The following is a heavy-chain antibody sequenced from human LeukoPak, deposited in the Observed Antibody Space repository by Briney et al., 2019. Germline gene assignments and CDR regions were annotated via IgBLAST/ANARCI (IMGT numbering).Heavy chain of an antibody. D-gene: IGHD1-26*01. CDR1: GGSISSSSYY. Sequence: SETLSLTCTVSGGSISSSSYYWAWIRQPPGKGLEWIGSIYYSGSTYYNPSLKSRVTISVDTSKNQFSLKLSSVTAADTAVYYCAKDVVGATGEYYFDYWGQGTLVTVSS. CDR2: IYYSGST. J-gene: IGHJ4*02. V-gene: IGHV4-39*07. CDR3: AKDVVGATGEYYFDY.